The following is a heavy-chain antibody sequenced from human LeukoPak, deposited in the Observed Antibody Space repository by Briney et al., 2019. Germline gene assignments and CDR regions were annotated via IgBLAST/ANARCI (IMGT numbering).Heavy chain of an antibody. V-gene: IGHV3-66*01. D-gene: IGHD3-10*01. J-gene: IGHJ4*02. Sequence: GGSLRLSCAASEFSVSSNYMTWVRQAPGKGLECVSIIYSGGTTYYADSVRGRFTISRDNSKNTLYLQMDRLRVEDTAVYYCARKSDSLMLRGGDCWGQGTPVTVSS. CDR1: EFSVSSNY. CDR2: IYSGGTT. CDR3: ARKSDSLMLRGGDC.